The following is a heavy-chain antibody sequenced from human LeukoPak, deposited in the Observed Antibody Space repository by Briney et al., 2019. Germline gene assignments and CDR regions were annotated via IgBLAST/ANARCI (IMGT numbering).Heavy chain of an antibody. CDR1: GFTFSNYG. J-gene: IGHJ6*02. CDR3: AKIVVVVAAHRKENDGMDV. D-gene: IGHD2-15*01. V-gene: IGHV3-33*06. Sequence: GGSLRLSCAASGFTFSNYGMHWVRQAPGKGLEWVAAIWYDGSNKYYRDSVKGRFTISRDNSENTLYLQMNSLRAEDTAVYYCAKIVVVVAAHRKENDGMDVWGQGTTVTVSS. CDR2: IWYDGSNK.